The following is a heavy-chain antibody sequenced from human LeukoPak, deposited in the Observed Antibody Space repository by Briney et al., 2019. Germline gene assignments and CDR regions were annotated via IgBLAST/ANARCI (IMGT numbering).Heavy chain of an antibody. CDR3: ARATTYDILTGYSDY. V-gene: IGHV3-21*01. D-gene: IGHD3-9*01. CDR2: ISSSSSYI. J-gene: IGHJ4*02. CDR1: GFTFSSYS. Sequence: GGSLRLSCAASGFTFSSYSMNWVRQAPGKGLEWVSSISSSSSYIYYADSVKGRFTISRDNAKKSLYLQMNSLRAEDTAVYYCARATTYDILTGYSDYWGQGTLVTVSS.